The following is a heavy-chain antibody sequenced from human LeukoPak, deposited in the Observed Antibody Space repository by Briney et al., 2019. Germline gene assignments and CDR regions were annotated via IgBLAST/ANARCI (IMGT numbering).Heavy chain of an antibody. V-gene: IGHV3-7*01. Sequence: GESLRLSCAASGFTFSRYWMTWVRQAPGKGLEWVANIKQDGSETYYVDAVKGRFTISRDNAKNSLYLQMNSLRVDDTAVYFCARGRYSGYMYYFDYWGQGTLVTVSS. CDR1: GFTFSRYW. J-gene: IGHJ4*02. CDR2: IKQDGSET. D-gene: IGHD5-12*01. CDR3: ARGRYSGYMYYFDY.